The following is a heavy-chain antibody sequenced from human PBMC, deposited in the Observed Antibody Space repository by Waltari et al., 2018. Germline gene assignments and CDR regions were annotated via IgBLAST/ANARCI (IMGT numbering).Heavy chain of an antibody. CDR1: GDSLGSRDW. V-gene: IGHV4-4*02. D-gene: IGHD2-15*01. J-gene: IGHJ4*02. CDR3: ARDRGRGLYLDS. CDR2: INRSGKA. Sequence: QLQLRESGPGLVKPSGTLSLTCAVSGDSLGSRDWWSWVRQPPGKGLAWIGQINRSGKANYNPSLESRATVSIDTSNNQLSLKVTSATAADTAVYYCARDRGRGLYLDSWGQGTLVTVSP.